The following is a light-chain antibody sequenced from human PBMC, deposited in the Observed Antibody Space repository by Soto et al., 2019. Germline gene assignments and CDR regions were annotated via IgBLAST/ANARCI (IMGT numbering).Light chain of an antibody. V-gene: IGKV3D-20*02. Sequence: EIVLTQSPGTLSFSPGERATLSCRAIQSVFSSYLAWYQKKPGQAPRLLIYGASSRATGIPDRFSGSGSGTDFTLTISSLEPEDFALYYCQQRSNWPPITFGQGTRLEIK. CDR1: QSVFSSY. J-gene: IGKJ5*01. CDR3: QQRSNWPPIT. CDR2: GAS.